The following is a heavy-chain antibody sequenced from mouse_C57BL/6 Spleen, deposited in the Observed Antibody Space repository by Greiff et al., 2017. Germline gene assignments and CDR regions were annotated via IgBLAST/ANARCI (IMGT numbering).Heavy chain of an antibody. CDR1: GYTFTEYT. Sequence: QVQLQQSGAELVKPGASVKLSCKASGYTFTEYTIHWVKQRSGQGLEWIGWFYPGSGSIKYNEKFKDKATLTADKSSSTVYMELSRLTSEDSAVYFCARRGQAYYSNYERDYDAMDYWGQGTSVTVSS. CDR2: FYPGSGSI. V-gene: IGHV1-62-2*01. J-gene: IGHJ4*01. D-gene: IGHD2-5*01. CDR3: ARRGQAYYSNYERDYDAMDY.